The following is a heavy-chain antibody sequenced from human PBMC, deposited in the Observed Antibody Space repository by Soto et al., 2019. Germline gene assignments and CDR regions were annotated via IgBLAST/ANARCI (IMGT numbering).Heavy chain of an antibody. Sequence: GGSLRLACAPSGFVFTNYAMNWVRQAPGKGLEWVSAITSSGESAFYAESVRGRFTISRDNSLNTLYLQMRSLRPEDTAVYYCAHPRGYGVFDAVDIWGQGIMVTVSS. CDR3: AHPRGYGVFDAVDI. D-gene: IGHD4-17*01. V-gene: IGHV3-23*01. J-gene: IGHJ3*02. CDR1: GFVFTNYA. CDR2: ITSSGESA.